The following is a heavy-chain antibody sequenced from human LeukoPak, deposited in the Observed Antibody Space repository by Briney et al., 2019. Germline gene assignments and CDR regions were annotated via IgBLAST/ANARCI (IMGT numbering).Heavy chain of an antibody. V-gene: IGHV4-38-2*01. CDR2: IYHSGST. D-gene: IGHD4-17*01. CDR3: ASISIDYGDSGDFDY. CDR1: GYSISSGYY. J-gene: IGHJ4*02. Sequence: PSETLSLTCAVSGYSISSGYYWGWIRQPPGEGLEWIGSIYHSGSTYYNPSLKSRVTVSVDTSKNQFSLKLSSVTAADTAVYYCASISIDYGDSGDFDYWGQGTLVTVSS.